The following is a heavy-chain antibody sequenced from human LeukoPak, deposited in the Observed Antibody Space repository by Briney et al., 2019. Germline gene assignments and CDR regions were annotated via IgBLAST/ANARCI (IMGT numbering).Heavy chain of an antibody. D-gene: IGHD3-10*01. J-gene: IGHJ4*03. CDR3: ARPYYGSGSFPLTDY. CDR2: ISSSSSYI. CDR1: GFTFSSYS. V-gene: IGHV3-21*01. Sequence: GGSLRLSCAASGFTFSSYSMNWVRQAPGKGLEWVSSISSSSSYIYYADSVKGRFTISRDNAKNSLYLQMNSLRAEDTAVYYCARPYYGSGSFPLTDYWGQGTTVTVSS.